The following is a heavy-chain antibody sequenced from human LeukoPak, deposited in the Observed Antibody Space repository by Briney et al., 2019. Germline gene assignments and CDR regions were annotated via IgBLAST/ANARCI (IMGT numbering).Heavy chain of an antibody. CDR2: ISGSGGST. CDR1: GFTFSSYA. CDR3: AKGKRWLQFDN. V-gene: IGHV3-23*01. D-gene: IGHD5-24*01. J-gene: IGHJ5*02. Sequence: PGGALRLSCPASGFTFSSYAMSGLRQAPGKGLEGVSAISGSGGSTYYADSVKGRFTISRDNSKNTLYLQMNSLRAEDTAVYYCAKGKRWLQFDNWGQGTLVTVSS.